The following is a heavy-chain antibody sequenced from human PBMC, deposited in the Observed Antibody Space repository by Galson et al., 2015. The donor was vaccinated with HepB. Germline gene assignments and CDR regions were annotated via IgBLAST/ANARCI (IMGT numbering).Heavy chain of an antibody. CDR2: INPNSGGT. CDR1: GYTFTGYY. J-gene: IGHJ4*02. D-gene: IGHD4-17*01. V-gene: IGHV1-2*02. Sequence: SVKDSCKASGYTFTGYYMHWVRQAPGQGLEWMGWINPNSGGTNYAQKFQGRVTMTRDTSISTAYMELSRLRSDDTAVYYCAREDYGAVGFDYWGQGTLVTVSS. CDR3: AREDYGAVGFDY.